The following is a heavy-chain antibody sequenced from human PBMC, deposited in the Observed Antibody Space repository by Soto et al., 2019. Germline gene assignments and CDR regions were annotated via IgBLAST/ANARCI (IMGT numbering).Heavy chain of an antibody. CDR1: GGTFSSYA. V-gene: IGHV1-69*13. J-gene: IGHJ4*02. Sequence: GASVKVSCKASGGTFSSYAISWVRQAPGQGLEWMGGIIPIFGTANYAQKFQGRVTITADESTSTSYMELSSLRSEDTAVYYCAIRDVDTAQGPNDYWGQGTLVTVSS. CDR3: AIRDVDTAQGPNDY. CDR2: IIPIFGTA. D-gene: IGHD5-18*01.